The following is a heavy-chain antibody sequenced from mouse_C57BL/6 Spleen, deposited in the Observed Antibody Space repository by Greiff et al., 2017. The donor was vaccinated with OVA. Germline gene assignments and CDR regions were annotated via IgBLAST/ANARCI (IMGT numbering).Heavy chain of an antibody. CDR3: ARRGDGYYDYFDY. CDR1: GFTFSDYG. J-gene: IGHJ2*01. D-gene: IGHD2-3*01. CDR2: ISNLAYSI. Sequence: EVMLVESGGGLVQPGGSLKLSCAASGFTFSDYGMAWVRQAPRKGPEWVAFISNLAYSIYYADTVTGRFTISRENAKNTLYLEMSSLRSEDTAMYYCARRGDGYYDYFDYWGQGTTLTVSS. V-gene: IGHV5-15*01.